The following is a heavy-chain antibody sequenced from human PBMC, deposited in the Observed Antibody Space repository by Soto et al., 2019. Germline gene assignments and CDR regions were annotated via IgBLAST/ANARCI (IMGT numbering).Heavy chain of an antibody. CDR3: ARSYYDSLGFTVGP. V-gene: IGHV4-59*08. CDR1: GGSISSYY. Sequence: SETLSLTCTVSGGSISSYYWSWIRQPPGKGLEWIGYIYYGGTTSYNPSLKSRVTISVETSKNQFSMKMTSVTAADTAVYYCARSYYDSLGFTVGPWGQGTLVTVSS. CDR2: IYYGGTT. D-gene: IGHD3-22*01. J-gene: IGHJ5*02.